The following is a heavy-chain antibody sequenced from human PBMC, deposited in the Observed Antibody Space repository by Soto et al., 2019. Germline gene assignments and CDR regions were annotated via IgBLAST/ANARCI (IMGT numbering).Heavy chain of an antibody. V-gene: IGHV3-7*01. CDR3: ARDQLYYNDISGRPLNAFDV. Sequence: PGGSLRLSCAASGFTFSNYWMSWVRQAPGKGLEWVANIKQDGSEKYYVDSVKGRFTISRDNAKNSLYLQINSLRAEDTAVYYCARDQLYYNDISGRPLNAFDVWGQGTMVTVSS. D-gene: IGHD3-22*01. CDR2: IKQDGSEK. CDR1: GFTFSNYW. J-gene: IGHJ3*01.